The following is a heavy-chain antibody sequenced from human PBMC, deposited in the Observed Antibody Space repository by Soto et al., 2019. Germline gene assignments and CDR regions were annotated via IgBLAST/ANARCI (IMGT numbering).Heavy chain of an antibody. Sequence: GGSLRLSCAASGFTFSSYAMHWVRQAPGKGLEWVAVISYDGSNKYYADSVKGRFTISRDNSKNTLYLQMNGLRAEDTAVYYCARVPHDYYDSSGYYYYHYYRLDVWGQGTTVTVSS. CDR3: ARVPHDYYDSSGYYYYHYYRLDV. V-gene: IGHV3-30-3*01. CDR2: ISYDGSNK. D-gene: IGHD3-22*01. CDR1: GFTFSSYA. J-gene: IGHJ6*02.